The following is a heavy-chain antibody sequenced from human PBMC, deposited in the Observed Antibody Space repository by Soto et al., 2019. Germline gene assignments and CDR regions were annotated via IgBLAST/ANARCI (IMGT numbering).Heavy chain of an antibody. D-gene: IGHD6-19*01. V-gene: IGHV1-2*02. J-gene: IGHJ4*02. CDR2: INPNSGGT. Sequence: QVQLVQSGAEVKKPGASVKVSCKASGYTFTGYYMHWVRQAPGQGLEWMGWINPNSGGTNYAQKFQGRVTMTRDTSISTAYMELSSLRSDDTAVYYCARVGMYSSGWYTRLFDYWGQGTLVTVSS. CDR1: GYTFTGYY. CDR3: ARVGMYSSGWYTRLFDY.